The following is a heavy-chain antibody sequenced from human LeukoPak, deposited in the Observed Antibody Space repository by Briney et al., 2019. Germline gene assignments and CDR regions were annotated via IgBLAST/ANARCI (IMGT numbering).Heavy chain of an antibody. CDR1: GLTVSSNH. CDR3: ASGYCSGGSCYSVYFQH. Sequence: GGSLRLSCAASGLTVSSNHMSWVRQAPGKGLEWVSVIYSGGSTYYADSVKGRLTIPRDNSKNTLYLQMNSLRAEDTAVYYCASGYCSGGSCYSVYFQHWGQGTLVTVSS. J-gene: IGHJ1*01. D-gene: IGHD2-15*01. CDR2: IYSGGST. V-gene: IGHV3-53*01.